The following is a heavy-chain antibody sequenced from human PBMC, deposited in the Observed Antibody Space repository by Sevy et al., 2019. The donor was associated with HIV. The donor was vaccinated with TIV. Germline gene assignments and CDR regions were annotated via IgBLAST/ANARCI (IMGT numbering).Heavy chain of an antibody. CDR3: ITDPGYRGYDEEVINYYYYGMDV. J-gene: IGHJ6*02. D-gene: IGHD5-12*01. CDR2: IKSKTDGGTI. CDR1: GFTFSSAW. Sequence: GGSLRLSCAASGFTFSSAWMSWVRLAPGKGLEWVGRIKSKTDGGTIDYAAPVKGRFTISREDSKNTLYLQMNSQKTEDTAVYYCITDPGYRGYDEEVINYYYYGMDVWGQGTTVTVSS. V-gene: IGHV3-15*01.